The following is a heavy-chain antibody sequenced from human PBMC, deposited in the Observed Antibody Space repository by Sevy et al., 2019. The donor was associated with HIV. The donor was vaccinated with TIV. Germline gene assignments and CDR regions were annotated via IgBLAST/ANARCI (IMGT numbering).Heavy chain of an antibody. CDR3: AKDPDYYDSSGYPGIEDY. Sequence: GGSLRLSCAASGLTFSSYAMSWVRQAPGKGLEWVSSISGSGGSTYYADSVKGRFTISRDNSKNTLYLQMNSLRAEDTAVYYCAKDPDYYDSSGYPGIEDYWGQGTLVTVSS. CDR2: ISGSGGST. D-gene: IGHD3-22*01. V-gene: IGHV3-23*01. CDR1: GLTFSSYA. J-gene: IGHJ4*02.